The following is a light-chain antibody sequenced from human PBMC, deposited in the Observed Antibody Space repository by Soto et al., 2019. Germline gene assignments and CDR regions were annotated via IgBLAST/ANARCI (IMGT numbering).Light chain of an antibody. CDR3: QAWDSSTVV. CDR1: KLGDKY. Sequence: SYELTQRPSVSVSPGQTASITCSGDKLGDKYACWYQQKPGQSPVLVIYQDTKRPSGIPERFSGSNSGNTATLTISGTQAMDEADYYCQAWDSSTVVFGVGTKLTVL. J-gene: IGLJ2*01. V-gene: IGLV3-1*01. CDR2: QDT.